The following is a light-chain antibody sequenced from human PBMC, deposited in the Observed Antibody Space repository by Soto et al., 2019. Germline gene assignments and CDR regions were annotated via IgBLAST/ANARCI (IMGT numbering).Light chain of an antibody. CDR3: QRYDHLPWT. CDR1: ENVYNY. CDR2: GTS. V-gene: IGKV3-15*01. J-gene: IGKJ1*01. Sequence: EIVLTQSPATLSLSPGERATLSCRASENVYNYLAWYQQKPGQALMLVMYGTSTRAPGVPARFGGSGSGKEFTLSGSRQHSEDVAFYYWQRYDHLPWTFGQGTKVDIK.